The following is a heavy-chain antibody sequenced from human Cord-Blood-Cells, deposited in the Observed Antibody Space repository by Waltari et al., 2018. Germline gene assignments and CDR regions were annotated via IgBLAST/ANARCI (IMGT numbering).Heavy chain of an antibody. CDR3: AKTYYYDSSGYYPYFDY. D-gene: IGHD3-22*01. V-gene: IGHV5-51*01. CDR1: GYSFTSYW. CDR2: IYPGDSDT. J-gene: IGHJ4*02. Sequence: EVQLVQSGAEVKKPGESQKISCKGSGYSFTSYWIGWVRKMPGKGLEWMGIIYPGDSDTRYSPSFPGQVTISADKSISTAYLQWSSLKASDTAMYYCAKTYYYDSSGYYPYFDYWGQGTLVTVSS.